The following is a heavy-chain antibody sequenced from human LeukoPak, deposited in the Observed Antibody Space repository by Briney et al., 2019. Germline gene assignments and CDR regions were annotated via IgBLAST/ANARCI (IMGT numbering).Heavy chain of an antibody. CDR3: TRDPRLREFES. CDR1: GFTFSTSS. V-gene: IGHV3-30-3*01. J-gene: IGHJ4*02. D-gene: IGHD2-21*02. CDR2: ISSDGNNK. Sequence: GGSLRLSCAASGFTFSTSSMHWVRQTPGKGLDWVALISSDGNNKYYANSVKGRFTISRDNSKNTLSLQMNSLRDDDTAVYYCTRDPRLREFESWGQGTLVTVSP.